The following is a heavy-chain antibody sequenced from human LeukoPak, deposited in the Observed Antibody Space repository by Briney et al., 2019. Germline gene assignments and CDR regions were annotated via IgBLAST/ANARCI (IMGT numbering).Heavy chain of an antibody. V-gene: IGHV3-74*01. CDR2: INSDGTAT. Sequence: GGSLRLSCVASGFTFRSYWMHWVRQAPGKGVVWVSRINSDGTATTYADSVKGRFSASRDNAKNTLYLQMNSLRAEDTAVYYCAREVTETSYFDYWGQGTLVAVSS. CDR1: GFTFRSYW. CDR3: AREVTETSYFDY. J-gene: IGHJ4*02. D-gene: IGHD2-21*02.